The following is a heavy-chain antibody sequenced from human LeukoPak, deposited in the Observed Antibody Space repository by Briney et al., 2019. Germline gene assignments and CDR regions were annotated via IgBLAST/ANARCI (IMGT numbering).Heavy chain of an antibody. CDR3: ARTQRVPLVRGVTCYFDY. V-gene: IGHV1-8*01. Sequence: ASVKVSCKASGYTFTSYDINWVRQATGQGLEWMGWMNPHSGNTGYAQKFQGRVTMTRNTSISTAYMELSSLNSEDTAVYYCARTQRVPLVRGVTCYFDYWGQGTLVTVSS. CDR1: GYTFTSYD. CDR2: MNPHSGNT. D-gene: IGHD3-10*01. J-gene: IGHJ4*02.